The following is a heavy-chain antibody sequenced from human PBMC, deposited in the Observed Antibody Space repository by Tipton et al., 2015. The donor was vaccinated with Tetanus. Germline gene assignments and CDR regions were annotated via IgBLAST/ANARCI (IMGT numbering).Heavy chain of an antibody. V-gene: IGHV4-61*08. Sequence: TLSLTCTVSGGSVNSGGYYWSWIRQPPGKGLEWIGYASYSGSSNYNPSLKSRVIISIDASKNRFSLKLSSVAAADTAVYYCARAYDFWSGHLDFWGQGTLVTVSS. CDR3: ARAYDFWSGHLDF. J-gene: IGHJ4*02. CDR2: ASYSGSS. D-gene: IGHD3-3*01. CDR1: GGSVNSGGYY.